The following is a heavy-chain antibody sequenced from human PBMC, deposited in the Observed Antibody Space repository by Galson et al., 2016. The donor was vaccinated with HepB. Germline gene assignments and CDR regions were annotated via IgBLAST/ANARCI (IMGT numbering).Heavy chain of an antibody. CDR3: ARGPLFRGHGMDV. Sequence: QAPGKGLEWVAVISYDGANKYNANSVKGRIAVSRDNSRNTVFLEMSSLRTDDSAVYYCARGPLFRGHGMDVWGQGTTVTVSS. V-gene: IGHV3-30*09. CDR2: ISYDGANK. J-gene: IGHJ6*02. D-gene: IGHD3-16*01.